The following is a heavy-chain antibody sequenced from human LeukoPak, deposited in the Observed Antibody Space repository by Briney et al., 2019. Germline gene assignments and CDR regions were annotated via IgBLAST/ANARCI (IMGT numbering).Heavy chain of an antibody. CDR2: IYHSGST. CDR1: GGSISSGGYS. V-gene: IGHV4-30-2*01. D-gene: IGHD4-17*01. J-gene: IGHJ5*02. CDR3: ARAEDYGDARGWFDP. Sequence: SETLSLTCAVSGGSISSGGYSWSWIRQPPGKRLEWIGYIYHSGSTYYNPSLKSRVTISVDRSKNQFSLKLSSVTAADTAVYYCARAEDYGDARGWFDPWGQGTLVTVSS.